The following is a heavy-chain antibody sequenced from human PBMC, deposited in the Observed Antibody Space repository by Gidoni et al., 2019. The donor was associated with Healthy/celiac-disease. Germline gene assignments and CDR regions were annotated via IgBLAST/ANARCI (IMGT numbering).Heavy chain of an antibody. D-gene: IGHD5-18*01. Sequence: QVQLQESGPGLVKPSQTLSLTCTVSGGSISSGGYYWTWVRQDPGKGLQWIGYISYTGSTYYNPSLKSRVIISADTSTNQFSLKLSSVTAADTAVYYCARDHAAMASFDCWGQGTLVTVS. V-gene: IGHV4-31*03. CDR1: GGSISSGGYY. J-gene: IGHJ4*02. CDR3: ARDHAAMASFDC. CDR2: ISYTGST.